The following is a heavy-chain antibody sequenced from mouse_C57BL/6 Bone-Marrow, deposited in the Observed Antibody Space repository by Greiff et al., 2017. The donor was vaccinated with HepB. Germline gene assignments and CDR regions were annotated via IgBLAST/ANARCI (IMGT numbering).Heavy chain of an antibody. V-gene: IGHV5-2*01. Sequence: EVHLVESGGCLVQPGSSLKLSCETNVYSFPSLNLSWVLNTPEKRLELVAAINSDGGSTYYPDTMERRFIISRANTKKTLYLQMSSLRSEDTALYYWARPNPYCDGSNLHQGRFGCWGQGGPVTVSA. CDR1: VYSFPSLN. CDR3: ARPNPYCDGSNLHQGRFGC. CDR2: INSDGGST. D-gene: IGHD1-1*01. J-gene: IGHJ3*01.